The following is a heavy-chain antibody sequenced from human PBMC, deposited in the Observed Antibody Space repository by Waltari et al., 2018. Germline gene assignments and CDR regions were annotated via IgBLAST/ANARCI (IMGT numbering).Heavy chain of an antibody. D-gene: IGHD6-6*01. J-gene: IGHJ4*02. Sequence: QVQLQESGPGLVKPSQTLSLTCTVSGGSISSGGYYWSWIRQPPGKGLEWIGYIYYTGSTDYNLSLKGRVTISVDTSKNQFSLKLSSVTAADTAVYYCARSIKALNFDYWGQGTLVTVSS. V-gene: IGHV4-31*03. CDR2: IYYTGST. CDR3: ARSIKALNFDY. CDR1: GGSISSGGYY.